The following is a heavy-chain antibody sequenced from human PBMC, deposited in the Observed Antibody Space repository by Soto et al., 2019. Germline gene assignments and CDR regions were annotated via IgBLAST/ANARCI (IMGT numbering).Heavy chain of an antibody. V-gene: IGHV1-2*04. J-gene: IGHJ5*02. CDR1: GYTFTGYY. CDR2: INPNSGGT. Sequence: ASVKVSCKASGYTFTGYYMHWVRQAPGQGLEWMGWINPNSGGTNYAQKFQGWVTMTRDTSISTAYMELSRLRSDDTAVYYCARDLGLGSHPSPLNWFDPWGQGTLVTVSS. CDR3: ARDLGLGSHPSPLNWFDP. D-gene: IGHD6-13*01.